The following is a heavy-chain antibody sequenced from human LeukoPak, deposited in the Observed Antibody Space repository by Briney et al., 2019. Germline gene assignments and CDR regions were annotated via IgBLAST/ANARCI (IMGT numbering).Heavy chain of an antibody. CDR1: GYTFTGYY. V-gene: IGHV1-2*02. CDR2: INPNSGGT. D-gene: IGHD6-6*01. J-gene: IGHJ6*03. Sequence: ASVKVSCKASGYTFTGYYMHWVRQAPGQGLEWMGWINPNSGGTNYAQKFQGRVTMTRDTSISTAYMELSRLRSDDTAVYYCARQYSSPDYYYYMDVWGKGTTVTVSS. CDR3: ARQYSSPDYYYYMDV.